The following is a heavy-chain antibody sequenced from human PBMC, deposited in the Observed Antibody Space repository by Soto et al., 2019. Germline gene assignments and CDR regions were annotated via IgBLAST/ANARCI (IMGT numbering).Heavy chain of an antibody. J-gene: IGHJ4*02. CDR3: ATTGGYDFWSGYYHSDYFDY. Sequence: SETLSLPCAVYGGSFSGYYWSWIRQPPGKGLGWIAEINHGGSTNYNPSLKSRVTTSVDTSKNLFSLMLSSVTAADTAVYYCATTGGYDFWSGYYHSDYFDYWGQGTLVTVSS. D-gene: IGHD3-3*01. CDR1: GGSFSGYY. CDR2: INHGGST. V-gene: IGHV4-34*01.